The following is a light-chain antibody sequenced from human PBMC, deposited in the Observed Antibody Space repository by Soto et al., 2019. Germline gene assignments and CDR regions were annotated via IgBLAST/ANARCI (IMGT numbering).Light chain of an antibody. CDR1: QGMNDF. Sequence: QLAQSPASLSASVGDRVTITCRASQGMNDFLNWYKQAPGKAPELLIYRASKLATGVPPRFSGAQSVTEFTLTISGLQPEDFTTYFCLQTYMVPPVFGGGTKVEMK. CDR3: LQTYMVPPV. V-gene: IGKV1-39*01. J-gene: IGKJ4*01. CDR2: RAS.